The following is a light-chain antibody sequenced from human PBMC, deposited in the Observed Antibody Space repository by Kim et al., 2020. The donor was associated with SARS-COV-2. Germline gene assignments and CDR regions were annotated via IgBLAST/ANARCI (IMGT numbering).Light chain of an antibody. CDR2: AIS. Sequence: ASIRDRVTITCRASQTIRNYLAWFQQRPGKAPKSLIYAISTLQPGVPSRFSGSGSGTDFTLTINSLQPEDFATYYCQQYDRYPLTFGGGTKVDIK. CDR3: QQYDRYPLT. V-gene: IGKV1-16*01. J-gene: IGKJ4*01. CDR1: QTIRNY.